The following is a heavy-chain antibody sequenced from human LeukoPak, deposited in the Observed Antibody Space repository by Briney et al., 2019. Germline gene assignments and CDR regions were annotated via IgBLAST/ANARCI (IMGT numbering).Heavy chain of an antibody. V-gene: IGHV3-23*01. Sequence: PGGSLRLSCAASGFTFSSYAMSWVRQAPGKGLEWVSAISGSGGSTYYADSVKGRFTISRDNSKNTLYLQMNSLRADDTAVYYCAKYGSGWYGIDYWGQGTLVTVSS. CDR1: GFTFSSYA. J-gene: IGHJ4*02. CDR3: AKYGSGWYGIDY. D-gene: IGHD6-19*01. CDR2: ISGSGGST.